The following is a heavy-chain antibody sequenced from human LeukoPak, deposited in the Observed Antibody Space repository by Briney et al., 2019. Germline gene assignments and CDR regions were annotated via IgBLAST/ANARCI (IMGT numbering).Heavy chain of an antibody. Sequence: GGSLRLSCAASGFTVSSNYMTWVRQAPGKGLDWVSVIYSGGSTYYADSVKGRFTISRDNSKNTLFLQMNSLGPEDTAVYYCARGASGTYYFGYWGRGTLVTVSS. CDR1: GFTVSSNY. V-gene: IGHV3-66*02. CDR3: ARGASGTYYFGY. D-gene: IGHD1-26*01. J-gene: IGHJ4*02. CDR2: IYSGGST.